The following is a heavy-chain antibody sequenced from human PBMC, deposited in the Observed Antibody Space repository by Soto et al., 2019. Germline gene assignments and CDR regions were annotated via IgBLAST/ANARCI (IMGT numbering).Heavy chain of an antibody. J-gene: IGHJ6*02. V-gene: IGHV3-23*04. Sequence: EVQLVESGGGLVQPGGSLRLSCATSGFTFSSYAMSWVRQAPGKGLEWVSDISGSGGSTYYADSVRGRFTISRDNCKNTRYLQMNSLRGQDTAVYDCEKDRDGAAAGPTKFYGMDVWGQGTTVTVSS. CDR2: ISGSGGST. D-gene: IGHD6-13*01. CDR1: GFTFSSYA. CDR3: EKDRDGAAAGPTKFYGMDV.